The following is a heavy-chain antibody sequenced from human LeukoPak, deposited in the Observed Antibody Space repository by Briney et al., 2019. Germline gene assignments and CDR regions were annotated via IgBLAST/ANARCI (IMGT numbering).Heavy chain of an antibody. V-gene: IGHV4-39*01. D-gene: IGHD3-22*01. CDR3: ARVSYYYDSSGYFIFDY. CDR2: IYYSGST. Sequence: PSETLSLTCTVSGGSISSSSYYWGWIRQPPGKGLEWIGSIYYSGSTYYNPSLKSRVTISVDTSKNQFSLKLSSVTAADTAVYYCARVSYYYDSSGYFIFDYWGQGTLVTVS. CDR1: GGSISSSSYY. J-gene: IGHJ4*02.